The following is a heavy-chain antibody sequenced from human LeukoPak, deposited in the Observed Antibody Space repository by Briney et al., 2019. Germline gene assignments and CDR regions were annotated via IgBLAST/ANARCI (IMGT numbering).Heavy chain of an antibody. CDR2: INSDGSAT. J-gene: IGHJ4*02. CDR3: ARGASILTGYYYFNY. D-gene: IGHD3-9*01. Sequence: GGSLRLSCAASGFTFNTYWMHWVRQAPGKGLVWVSRINSDGSATNYADSVKGRFTISRDNAKNTLYLQMNSLRAEDTAVYFCARGASILTGYYYFNYWGQGTLAIVSS. V-gene: IGHV3-74*01. CDR1: GFTFNTYW.